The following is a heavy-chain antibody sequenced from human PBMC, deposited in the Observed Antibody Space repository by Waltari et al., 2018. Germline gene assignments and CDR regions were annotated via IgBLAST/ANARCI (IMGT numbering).Heavy chain of an antibody. CDR1: GFTLIPFA. Sequence: EVQLVESGGGLVNPGGSLRLSCAASGFTLIPFAINWVRQAPGKGLEWVSSISSTSSYIYYADSVKGRFTISRDNAKNSLYLQMNSLRADDTAVYYCARVGAIISLDYWGQGTLVTVSS. CDR2: ISSTSSYI. V-gene: IGHV3-21*01. CDR3: ARVGAIISLDY. D-gene: IGHD3-16*01. J-gene: IGHJ4*02.